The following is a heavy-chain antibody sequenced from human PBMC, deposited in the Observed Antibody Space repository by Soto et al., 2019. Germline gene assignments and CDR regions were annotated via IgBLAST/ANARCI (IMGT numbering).Heavy chain of an antibody. Sequence: QVHLVESGGGVVQPGRSLRLSCSASGFTFSTYAMDWVRQAPGKALEWVAVISNDGSNNYYGASVKGRFTISRDNSKNMLYLQMNSLRAADTAVYYFAKRKRGVPVTYSDYWGQGTLVSVSS. V-gene: IGHV3-30*18. CDR1: GFTFSTYA. D-gene: IGHD3-10*01. J-gene: IGHJ4*02. CDR3: AKRKRGVPVTYSDY. CDR2: ISNDGSNN.